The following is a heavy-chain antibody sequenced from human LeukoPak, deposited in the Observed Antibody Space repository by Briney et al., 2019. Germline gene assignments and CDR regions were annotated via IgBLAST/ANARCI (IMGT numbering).Heavy chain of an antibody. CDR1: GGTFSSYA. CDR2: IIPILGIA. J-gene: IGHJ6*03. CDR3: ARTNQDPSYYYYYMDV. V-gene: IGHV1-69*04. Sequence: SVKVSCKASGGTFSSYAISWVRQAPGQGLEWMGRIIPILGIANYAQKFQGRVTITADKSTSTAYMELSSLRSEDTAVYYCARTNQDPSYYYYYMDVWGKGTTVTVSS. D-gene: IGHD1-14*01.